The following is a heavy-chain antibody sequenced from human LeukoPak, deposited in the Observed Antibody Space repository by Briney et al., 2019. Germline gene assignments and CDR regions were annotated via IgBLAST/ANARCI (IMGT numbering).Heavy chain of an antibody. V-gene: IGHV3-74*01. J-gene: IGHJ4*02. CDR3: AKDREYSSSSSADY. CDR2: VSSDGSST. Sequence: PGGSLRLSCAASGFTFSTSWMHWVRQTPGKGLVWVSRVSSDGSSTSYADSVKGRFTISRDNAKNTLYLQMNSLRAEDTAVYYCAKDREYSSSSSADYWGQGTLVTVSS. D-gene: IGHD6-6*01. CDR1: GFTFSTSW.